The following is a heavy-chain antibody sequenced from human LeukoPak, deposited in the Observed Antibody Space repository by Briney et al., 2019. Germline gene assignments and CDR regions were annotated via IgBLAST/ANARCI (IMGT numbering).Heavy chain of an antibody. CDR3: ARASRAVADEGYDK. CDR1: GGSISSYY. CDR2: IYYSGST. V-gene: IGHV4-59*01. D-gene: IGHD6-19*01. J-gene: IGHJ4*02. Sequence: SETLSLTCTVSGGSISSYYWSWIRQPPGKGLEWIGYIYYSGSTNYNPSLKSRVTISVDTSKNQFSLKLSSVTAADTAVYYCARASRAVADEGYDKWGQGTRVTVSS.